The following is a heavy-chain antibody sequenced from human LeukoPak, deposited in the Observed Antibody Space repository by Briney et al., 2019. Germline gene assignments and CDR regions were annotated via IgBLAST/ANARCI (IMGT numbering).Heavy chain of an antibody. Sequence: GGSLRLSCAASGFTFSSYAMSWVRQAPGKGLEWVSGITGSGSGTYYADSVKGQFTISRDNAKNTLYLQMNSLRVEDTAVYYCATTTVTTYLFDYWGQGTLVTVSS. D-gene: IGHD4-17*01. CDR3: ATTTVTTYLFDY. V-gene: IGHV3-23*01. CDR2: ITGSGSGT. CDR1: GFTFSSYA. J-gene: IGHJ4*02.